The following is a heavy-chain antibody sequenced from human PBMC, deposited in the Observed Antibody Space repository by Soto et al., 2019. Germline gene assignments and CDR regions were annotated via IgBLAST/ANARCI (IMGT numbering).Heavy chain of an antibody. J-gene: IGHJ3*02. CDR3: AIPWCRANYDKFPTAFAI. Sequence: QLLLQESGPGLVKPSEALSLTCTVSGGSISSSDYYWVWISQPPGTGLEWMGIIHYRGNTYSNPSRQRRLTISVDTSKDQISMSLSSVTAADAAVYYCAIPWCRANYDKFPTAFAIWGQGTMATVSS. V-gene: IGHV4-39*01. D-gene: IGHD1-7*01. CDR1: GGSISSSDYY. CDR2: IHYRGNT.